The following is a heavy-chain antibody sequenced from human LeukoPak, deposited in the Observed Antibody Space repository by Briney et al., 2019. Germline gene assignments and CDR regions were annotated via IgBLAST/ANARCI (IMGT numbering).Heavy chain of an antibody. CDR2: ISGSGGST. Sequence: GGYLRLYCAASGFTFSSYAMSWVRQAPGKGLEWVSAISGSGGSTYYADSVKGRFTISRANSKNTLYLLMNSLRAEDTAVYYCAKGGTRLSGYYLTDYWGRGTLVTVSS. D-gene: IGHD3-9*01. J-gene: IGHJ4*02. CDR1: GFTFSSYA. V-gene: IGHV3-23*01. CDR3: AKGGTRLSGYYLTDY.